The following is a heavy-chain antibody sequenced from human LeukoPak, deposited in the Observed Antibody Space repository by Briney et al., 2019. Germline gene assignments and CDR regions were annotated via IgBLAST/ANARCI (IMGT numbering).Heavy chain of an antibody. J-gene: IGHJ4*02. D-gene: IGHD5-18*01. CDR2: ISGSGDST. V-gene: IGHV3-23*01. Sequence: PGGSLRLSCAASGFTFSSYVMSWVRQAPGKGLEWVSGISGSGDSTYYADSVKGRFTISRDNSKNTLYLQMNSLRAEDTAVYYCAKASRGIQLWFEVYFDYWGQGTLVTVSS. CDR1: GFTFSSYV. CDR3: AKASRGIQLWFEVYFDY.